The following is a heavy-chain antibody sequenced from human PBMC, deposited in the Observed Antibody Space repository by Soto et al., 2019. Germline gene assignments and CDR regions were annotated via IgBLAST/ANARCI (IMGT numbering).Heavy chain of an antibody. CDR3: ARERGGIFQH. Sequence: GGSLRLSCAASGFTFSSYSMNWVRQAPGKGLEWVSYISSSSSTIYYADSVKGRFTISRDNAKNSLYLQMNSLRAEDTAVYYCARERGGIFQHWGQGTLVTVSS. CDR1: GFTFSSYS. V-gene: IGHV3-48*01. J-gene: IGHJ1*01. CDR2: ISSSSSTI. D-gene: IGHD3-16*01.